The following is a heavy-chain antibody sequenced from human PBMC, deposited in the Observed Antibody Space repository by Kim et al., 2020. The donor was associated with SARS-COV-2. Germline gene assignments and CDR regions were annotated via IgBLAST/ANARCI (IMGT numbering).Heavy chain of an antibody. Sequence: SETLSLTCAVYGGSFSGYYWSWIRQPPGKGLEWIGEINHSGSTNYNPSLKSRVTISVETSKNQFSLKLSSVTAADTAVYYCARGSGSYPLFDYWGQGTLVTVSS. CDR2: INHSGST. V-gene: IGHV4-34*01. J-gene: IGHJ4*02. D-gene: IGHD1-26*01. CDR1: GGSFSGYY. CDR3: ARGSGSYPLFDY.